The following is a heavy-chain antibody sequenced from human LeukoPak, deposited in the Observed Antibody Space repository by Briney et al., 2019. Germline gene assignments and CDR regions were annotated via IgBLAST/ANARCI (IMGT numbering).Heavy chain of an antibody. CDR2: IYYSGST. V-gene: IGHV4-59*01. CDR1: GGSISSYY. CDR3: ARDRVITMVRANYYYYGMDV. D-gene: IGHD3-10*01. J-gene: IGHJ6*02. Sequence: SETLSLTCTVSGGSISSYYWSWIRQPPGKGLEWIGYIYYSGSTNYNPSLKSRVTISVDTSKNQFSLKLSSVTAADTAVYYCARDRVITMVRANYYYYGMDVWGQGITVTVSS.